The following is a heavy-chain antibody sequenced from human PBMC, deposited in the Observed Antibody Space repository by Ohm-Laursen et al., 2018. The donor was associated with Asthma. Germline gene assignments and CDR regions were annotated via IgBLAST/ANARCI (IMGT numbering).Heavy chain of an antibody. V-gene: IGHV4-61*01. J-gene: IGHJ4*02. CDR1: GGSVSSGSYY. D-gene: IGHD6-6*01. CDR2: IYYSGST. CDR3: ARDPSSHSISY. Sequence: SETLSLTCTVSGGSVSSGSYYWSWIRQPPGKGLEWIGYIYYSGSTNYNPSLKSRVTISVDTSKNQFSLKLSSVTAADTAVYYCARDPSSHSISYWGQGTLVTVSS.